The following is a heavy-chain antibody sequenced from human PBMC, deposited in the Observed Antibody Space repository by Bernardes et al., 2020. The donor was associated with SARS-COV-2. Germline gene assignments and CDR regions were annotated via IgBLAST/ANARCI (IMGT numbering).Heavy chain of an antibody. CDR3: EVNYYYGMDV. CDR1: GFSFSRYW. V-gene: IGHV3-74*01. J-gene: IGHJ6*02. CDR2: INGDGSNT. Sequence: GWSLRLSCAASGFSFSRYWMHWVRQAPGKGLVWVSRINGDGSNTAYADSVKGRFTISRDNAKNTLYLQMNSLRAEDTAVYYCEVNYYYGMDVWGQGTTVTVSS.